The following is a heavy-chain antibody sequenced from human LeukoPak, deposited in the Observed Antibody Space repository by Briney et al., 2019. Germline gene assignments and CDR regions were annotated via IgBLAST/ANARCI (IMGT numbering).Heavy chain of an antibody. J-gene: IGHJ4*02. CDR3: ARGFDGSGSSLYYFDY. Sequence: SETLSLTCAVYGGSFSGYYWSWIRQPPGKGLEWIGEINHSGSTNYNPSLKSRATISVDTSKNQFSLKLSSVTAADTAVYYCARGFDGSGSSLYYFDYWGQGTLVTVSS. CDR1: GGSFSGYY. V-gene: IGHV4-34*01. CDR2: INHSGST. D-gene: IGHD3-10*01.